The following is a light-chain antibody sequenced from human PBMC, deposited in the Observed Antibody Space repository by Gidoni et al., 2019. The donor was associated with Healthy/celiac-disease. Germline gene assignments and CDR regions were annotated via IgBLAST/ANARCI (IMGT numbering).Light chain of an antibody. CDR1: QSLLHSNGYNY. V-gene: IGKV2-28*01. CDR2: LGS. Sequence: DIVMTQSPLSLPVTPGEPASISCRSSQSLLHSNGYNYLDWYLQKPGQSPQLLIYLGSNRASGVPDRCSGSGSGTDFTLKISRVEAEDVGVYYCMQALQTPPGLTFGGGTKVEIK. J-gene: IGKJ4*01. CDR3: MQALQTPPGLT.